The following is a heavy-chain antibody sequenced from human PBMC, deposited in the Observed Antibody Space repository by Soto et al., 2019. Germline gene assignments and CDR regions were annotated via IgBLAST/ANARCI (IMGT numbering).Heavy chain of an antibody. CDR1: GFTFSSYS. CDR2: ISSSSSCI. V-gene: IGHV3-21*04. CDR3: AIYYDFWSGYPT. Sequence: PGGSLTLSCAPSGFTFSSYSMNWVRQAPEKGLEWVTSISSSSSCIYYAASVKGRFTISRDNAKNTLYLQMNSLRAEDTAVYNYAIYYDFWSGYPTWGQGTMVTVSS. D-gene: IGHD3-3*01. J-gene: IGHJ3*01.